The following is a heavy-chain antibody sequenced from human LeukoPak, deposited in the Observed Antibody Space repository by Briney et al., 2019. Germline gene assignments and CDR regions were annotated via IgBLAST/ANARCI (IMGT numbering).Heavy chain of an antibody. V-gene: IGHV3-7*01. J-gene: IGHJ4*02. CDR2: INQDGSRK. D-gene: IGHD5-18*01. CDR3: GRGPSGYNVGKFDS. CDR1: GFSFGSYP. Sequence: GGSLRLSCVVSGFSFGSYPMSWVRQAPGRGLEWVANINQDGSRKHSVDSVNGRFTIYRDNAKNSVHLQMNSLRDEDTAVYYCGRGPSGYNVGKFDSWGQGILVTVSS.